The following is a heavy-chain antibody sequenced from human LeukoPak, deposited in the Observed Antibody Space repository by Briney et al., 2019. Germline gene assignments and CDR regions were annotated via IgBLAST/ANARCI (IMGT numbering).Heavy chain of an antibody. CDR3: ARFSIFGSAFDI. Sequence: SQTLSLTCTVSGGSISSYYWSWIRQPPGKGLEWIGYIYYSGSTNYNPSLKSRVTISVDRPKNQFSLKLSSVTAADTAVYYCARFSIFGSAFDIWGQGTMVTVSS. J-gene: IGHJ3*02. CDR1: GGSISSYY. V-gene: IGHV4-59*12. CDR2: IYYSGST. D-gene: IGHD3-3*01.